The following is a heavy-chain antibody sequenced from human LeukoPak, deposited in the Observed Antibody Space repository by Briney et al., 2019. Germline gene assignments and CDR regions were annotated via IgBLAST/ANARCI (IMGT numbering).Heavy chain of an antibody. CDR2: MNPNSGNT. CDR1: GYTFTSYD. V-gene: IGHV1-8*03. D-gene: IGHD3-3*01. J-gene: IGHJ4*02. Sequence: ASVKVSCKASGYTFTSYDINWERQATGQGLEWIGWMNPNSGNTGYAQKFQGRVTITRNTSISTAYMELSSLRSEDTAVYYCARGGFLEWLPLDYWGQGTLVTVSS. CDR3: ARGGFLEWLPLDY.